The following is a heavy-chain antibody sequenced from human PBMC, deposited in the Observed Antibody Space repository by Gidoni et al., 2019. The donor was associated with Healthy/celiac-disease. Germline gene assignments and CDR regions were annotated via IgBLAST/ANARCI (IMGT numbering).Heavy chain of an antibody. CDR2: ISYDGSNK. D-gene: IGHD6-19*01. CDR1: GFTFSSYG. Sequence: QVQLVESGGAVVQPGMSLRLSFAASGFTFSSYGMHWFRQAPGKGLEWVAVISYDGSNKYYADSVKGRFTISRDNSKNTLYLQMNSLRAEDTAVYYCAKDRDSGWSPADYWGQGTLVTVSS. J-gene: IGHJ4*02. V-gene: IGHV3-30*18. CDR3: AKDRDSGWSPADY.